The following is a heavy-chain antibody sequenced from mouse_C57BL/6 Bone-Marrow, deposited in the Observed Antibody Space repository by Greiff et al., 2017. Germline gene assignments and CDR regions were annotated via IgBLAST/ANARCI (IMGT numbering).Heavy chain of an antibody. CDR3: ARPYPPFAY. CDR1: GYTFTDYN. Sequence: EVKLVESGPELVKPGASVKIPCKASGYTFTDYNMDWVKQSHGKSLEWIRDINPNNGGTIYNQKFKGKATLTVDKSSSTAYMELRSLTSEDTAVYYCARPYPPFAYWGQGTLVTVSA. CDR2: INPNNGGT. V-gene: IGHV1-18*01. J-gene: IGHJ3*01. D-gene: IGHD5-1*01.